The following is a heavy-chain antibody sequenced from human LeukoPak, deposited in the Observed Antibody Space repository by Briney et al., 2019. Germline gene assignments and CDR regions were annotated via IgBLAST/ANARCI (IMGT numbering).Heavy chain of an antibody. V-gene: IGHV1-18*01. Sequence: EAPVKVPCKASGYTFTSYGISWVRQAPGQGLEWKGWISAYNGNTNYAQKLQGRVTMTTDTSTSTAYMELRSLRSDDTAVYYCARSALLALSWFDPWGQGTLVTVSS. CDR3: ARSALLALSWFDP. J-gene: IGHJ5*02. CDR1: GYTFTSYG. CDR2: ISAYNGNT. D-gene: IGHD2-15*01.